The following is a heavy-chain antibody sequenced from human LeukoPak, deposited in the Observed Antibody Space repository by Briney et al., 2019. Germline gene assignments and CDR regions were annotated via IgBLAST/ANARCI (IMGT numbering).Heavy chain of an antibody. CDR1: GFTFSSYW. CDR3: ARDGYSSSSVSDFDY. V-gene: IGHV3-7*01. D-gene: IGHD6-6*01. J-gene: IGHJ4*02. Sequence: GGSLRLSCAASGFTFSSYWMSWVRQAPGKGLEWVANIKQDGSEKYYVDSVKGRFTISRDNAKNPLYLQMNSLRAEDTAVYYCARDGYSSSSVSDFDYWGQGTLVTVSS. CDR2: IKQDGSEK.